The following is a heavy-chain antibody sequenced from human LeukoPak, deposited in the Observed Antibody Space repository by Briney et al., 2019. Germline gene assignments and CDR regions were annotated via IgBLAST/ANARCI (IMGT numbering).Heavy chain of an antibody. Sequence: PSETLSLTCTVSGGSISSSSYYWGWIRQPPGKGLEWIGSIYYSGSTYYNPSLKSRVTISVDTSKNQFSLKLSSVTAADTAVCYCARHGGGSRSYYYYGMDVWGQGTTVTVSS. V-gene: IGHV4-39*01. J-gene: IGHJ6*02. D-gene: IGHD2-15*01. CDR2: IYYSGST. CDR3: ARHGGGSRSYYYYGMDV. CDR1: GGSISSSSYY.